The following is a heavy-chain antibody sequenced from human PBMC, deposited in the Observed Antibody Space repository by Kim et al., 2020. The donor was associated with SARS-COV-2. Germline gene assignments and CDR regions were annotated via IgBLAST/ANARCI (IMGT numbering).Heavy chain of an antibody. V-gene: IGHV3-49*02. CDR3: TRSEVRYYYGMDV. Sequence: YAASVKGRLTISRDDSKSIAYLQMNSLKTEDTAVYYYTRSEVRYYYGMDVWGQGTTVTVSS. J-gene: IGHJ6*02.